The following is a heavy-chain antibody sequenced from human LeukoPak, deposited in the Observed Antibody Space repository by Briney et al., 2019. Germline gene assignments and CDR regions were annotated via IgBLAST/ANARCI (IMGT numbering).Heavy chain of an antibody. J-gene: IGHJ2*01. CDR1: GGSISSGSYY. CDR3: ARLPLHRGEYFDL. Sequence: SETLSLTCTVSGGSISSGSYYWSWIRQPAGKGLEWIGRIYTSGSTNYNPSLKSRVTISVDTSKNQFSLKLSSVTAADTAVYYCARLPLHRGEYFDLWGRGTLVTVSS. V-gene: IGHV4-61*02. D-gene: IGHD4-11*01. CDR2: IYTSGST.